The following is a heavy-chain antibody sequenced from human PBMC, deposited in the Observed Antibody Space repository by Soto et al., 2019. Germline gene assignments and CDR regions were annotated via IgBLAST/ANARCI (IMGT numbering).Heavy chain of an antibody. Sequence: SETLSLTCTVSGGSISSGGYYWSWIRQHPGKGLEWIGYIYYSGSTYYNPPLKSRVTISVDTSKNQFSLKLSSVTAADTAVYYCARDRRGLHYDFWSGLDVWGQGTTVTVS. CDR1: GGSISSGGYY. J-gene: IGHJ6*02. V-gene: IGHV4-31*03. CDR3: ARDRRGLHYDFWSGLDV. CDR2: IYYSGST. D-gene: IGHD3-3*01.